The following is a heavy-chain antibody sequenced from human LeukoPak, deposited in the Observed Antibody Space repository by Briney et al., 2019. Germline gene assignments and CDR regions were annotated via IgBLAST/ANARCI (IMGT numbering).Heavy chain of an antibody. J-gene: IGHJ4*02. CDR2: INAGNGNT. Sequence: ASVKVSCKASGYTFTSYAMHWVRQAPGQRLEWMGWINAGNGNTKYSQKFQGRVTITRDTSASTAYMELSSLRSEDTAVYYCARDKHEGYNYFDYRGQGTLVTVSS. V-gene: IGHV1-3*01. D-gene: IGHD5-18*01. CDR3: ARDKHEGYNYFDY. CDR1: GYTFTSYA.